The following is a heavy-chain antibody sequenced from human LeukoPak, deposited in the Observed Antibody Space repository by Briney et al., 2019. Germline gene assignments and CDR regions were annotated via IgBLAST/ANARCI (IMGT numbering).Heavy chain of an antibody. D-gene: IGHD3-10*01. J-gene: IGHJ4*02. CDR2: VDPEDGET. V-gene: IGHV1-69-2*01. CDR3: ARDNKMTMVRGVIAY. CDR1: GYIFTDYY. Sequence: ASVTVSCKVSGYIFTDYYMHWVQQAPGKGLEWMGLVDPEDGETIYAEKFQGRVTITADTSTDTAYMELSSLRSEDTAVYYCARDNKMTMVRGVIAYWGQGTLVTVSS.